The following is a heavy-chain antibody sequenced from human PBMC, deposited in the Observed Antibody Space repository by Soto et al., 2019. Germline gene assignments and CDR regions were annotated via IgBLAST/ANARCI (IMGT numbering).Heavy chain of an antibody. Sequence: GGSLRLSCAASGFTFSSYAMSWVRQAPGKGLEWVSAISGSGGSTYYADSVNGRFTISRDNSKNTLYLQMNSLRAEDTAVYYCAKSQYQLLSGVYFDYWGQGTLVTVSS. V-gene: IGHV3-23*01. D-gene: IGHD2-2*01. CDR2: ISGSGGST. CDR3: AKSQYQLLSGVYFDY. J-gene: IGHJ4*02. CDR1: GFTFSSYA.